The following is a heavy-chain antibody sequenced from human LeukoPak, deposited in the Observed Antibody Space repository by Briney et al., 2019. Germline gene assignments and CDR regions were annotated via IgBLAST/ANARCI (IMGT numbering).Heavy chain of an antibody. CDR2: IKTDGSET. D-gene: IGHD6-13*01. J-gene: IGHJ4*02. CDR1: GFNFRDHW. V-gene: IGHV3-7*03. Sequence: GGSLRLSCAASGFNFRDHWMDWVRQAPGKGLEWVGHIKTDGSETYYLDSLRGRFSISRDNTNNALYLQMNSLRVEDTAIYYCVKNSGWFHLAQWGQGTLVTVSS. CDR3: VKNSGWFHLAQ.